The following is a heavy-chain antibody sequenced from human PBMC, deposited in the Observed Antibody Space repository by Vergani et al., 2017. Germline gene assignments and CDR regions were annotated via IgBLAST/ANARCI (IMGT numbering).Heavy chain of an antibody. Sequence: EVQLVGSGGGLVKPGGSLRLSCAASGFTFSSYSMIWVRQAPGKGLEWVSSISSSSSYIDYADSVKGRFTISRDNGKNSLYLQMNSLRAEDTAVYYCARGGITSYDILTDYLPHAFDFWGQGTMVTVSS. D-gene: IGHD3-9*01. J-gene: IGHJ3*01. V-gene: IGHV3-21*01. CDR2: ISSSSSYI. CDR3: ARGGITSYDILTDYLPHAFDF. CDR1: GFTFSSYS.